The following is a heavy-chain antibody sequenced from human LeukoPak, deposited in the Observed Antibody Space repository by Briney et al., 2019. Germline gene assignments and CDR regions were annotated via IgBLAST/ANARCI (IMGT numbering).Heavy chain of an antibody. CDR3: ARGSDDYKLGNY. CDR2: IYSSEFT. J-gene: IGHJ4*02. Sequence: SETLSLSCTASGASFDNSYCWTWVRQPPGKRPEWIGTIYSSEFTYYSPSLRSRVTISADTSKNLFSLRLTSVTAADTADCARGSDDYKLGNYWGQGFLVTVSS. CDR1: GASFDNSYC. V-gene: IGHV4-39*01. D-gene: IGHD4/OR15-4a*01.